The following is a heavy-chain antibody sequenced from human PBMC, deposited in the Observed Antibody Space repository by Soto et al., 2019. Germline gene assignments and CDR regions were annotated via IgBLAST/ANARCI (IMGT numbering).Heavy chain of an antibody. CDR3: AKTNPHFDR. J-gene: IGHJ4*02. CDR1: GFTFSTEG. V-gene: IGHV3-30*18. Sequence: PGGSLRLSCAASGFTFSTEGMHWVRQAPGKGLEWVAMISYDGSSIFHADSVKGRFTVSRDNSKSILYLQMNSLRPEDTAVYYCAKTNPHFDRWGQGTLVTVYS. CDR2: ISYDGSSI.